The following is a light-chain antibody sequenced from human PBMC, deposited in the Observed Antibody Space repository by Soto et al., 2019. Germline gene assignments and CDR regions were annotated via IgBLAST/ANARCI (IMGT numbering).Light chain of an antibody. J-gene: IGKJ2*01. CDR2: GAS. Sequence: EIVLTQSPGTLSLSPGERATLSCRASQSVSSSYLAWYQQKPGQAPRLLIYGASSRATGIPDRFSGSGSGTAFTLTISRLDPEDFAVYYCQQYDSSPYTFGQGTQLEIK. CDR3: QQYDSSPYT. V-gene: IGKV3-20*01. CDR1: QSVSSSY.